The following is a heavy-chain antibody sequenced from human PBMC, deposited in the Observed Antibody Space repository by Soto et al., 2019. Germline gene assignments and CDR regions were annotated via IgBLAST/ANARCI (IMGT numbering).Heavy chain of an antibody. CDR1: GFSFSSYA. CDR2: ISARGGSL. D-gene: IGHD5-12*01. J-gene: IGHJ4*02. Sequence: EVQLLESGGGLVQPGGSLRLSCAASGFSFSSYAMVWVRQAPGKGLEWVSVISARGGSLYFADSVKGRFTISRDNSKNGLSLEMNSLRAEDTATYFCVKGSIEYSASVDNWGQGTLVVVSS. V-gene: IGHV3-23*01. CDR3: VKGSIEYSASVDN.